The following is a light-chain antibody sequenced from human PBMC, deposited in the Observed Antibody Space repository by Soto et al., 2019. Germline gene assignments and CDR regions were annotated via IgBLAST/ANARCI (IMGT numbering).Light chain of an antibody. CDR3: QSYDSSLSGYV. J-gene: IGLJ1*01. V-gene: IGLV1-40*01. CDR2: ENN. Sequence: QLVLTQPPSVSEAPGQRVTISCTGSSFNIGAGYEAHWYQQVPGTAPKLLIYENNNRPSGVPDRFSGSKSGTSASLAITGLQAEDEAEYYCQSYDSSLSGYVFGTGTKLTVL. CDR1: SFNIGAGYE.